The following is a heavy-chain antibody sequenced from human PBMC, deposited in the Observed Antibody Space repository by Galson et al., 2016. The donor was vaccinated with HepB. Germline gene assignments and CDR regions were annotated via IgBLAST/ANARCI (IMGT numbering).Heavy chain of an antibody. J-gene: IGHJ3*01. CDR1: GFTFSNYA. V-gene: IGHV3-23*01. Sequence: SLRLSCAASGFTFSNYAMNWARQAPGKGMEWVSSISGNGIRTFYADSVMGRFTISRHNSRNMLYLQMNSLSAEDTAIYYCVKNVDRTGYDAFDLWGRGTMVAVSS. CDR3: VKNVDRTGYDAFDL. CDR2: ISGNGIRT. D-gene: IGHD3/OR15-3a*01.